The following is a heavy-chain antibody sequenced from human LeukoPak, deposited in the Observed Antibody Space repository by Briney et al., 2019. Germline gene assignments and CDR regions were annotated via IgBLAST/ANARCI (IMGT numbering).Heavy chain of an antibody. CDR1: GGSISSGSYY. V-gene: IGHV4-61*02. CDR2: IYTSGST. CDR3: ARVPYGDYYYYYYGMDV. J-gene: IGHJ6*02. D-gene: IGHD4-17*01. Sequence: SETLSLTCTVSGGSISSGSYYWSWIRQPAGKGLEWIVRIYTSGSTNYNPSLKSRVTISVDKSKNQFSLKLNSVTAADTAVYYCARVPYGDYYYYYYGMDVWGQGTTVTVSS.